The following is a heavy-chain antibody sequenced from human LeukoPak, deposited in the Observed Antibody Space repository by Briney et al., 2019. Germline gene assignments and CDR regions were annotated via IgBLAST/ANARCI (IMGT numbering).Heavy chain of an antibody. Sequence: ASVKVSCXVSGYTLTELSMHWVRQAPGKGLEWMGGFDPEDGETIYAQKFQGRVTMTEDTSTDTAYMELSSLRSEDTAVYYCATETPSGWYVDAFDIWGQGTMVTVPS. CDR2: FDPEDGET. D-gene: IGHD6-19*01. CDR3: ATETPSGWYVDAFDI. V-gene: IGHV1-24*01. J-gene: IGHJ3*02. CDR1: GYTLTELS.